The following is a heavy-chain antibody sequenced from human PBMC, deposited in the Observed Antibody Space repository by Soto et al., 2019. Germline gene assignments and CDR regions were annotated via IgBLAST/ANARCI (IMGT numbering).Heavy chain of an antibody. Sequence: SETLSLTSTVSVGTITTRSSYWGWIRQPPGKGLDWIGSIYYIGNTYYNPPLKRRVPISTVLSKTHSSLNLNPLTTPHTDVNYGGAQDYVAKGSHFETGGKGTLVTVSP. D-gene: IGHD3-16*01. J-gene: IGHJ4*02. CDR2: IYYIGNT. CDR3: GAQDYVAKGSHFET. V-gene: IGHV4-39*02. CDR1: VGTITTRSSY.